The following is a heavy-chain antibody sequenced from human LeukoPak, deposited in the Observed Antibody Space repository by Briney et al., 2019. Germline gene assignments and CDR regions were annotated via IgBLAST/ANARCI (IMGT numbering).Heavy chain of an antibody. CDR3: ARGPQRHYYGSGSYYPWQWLVRRDWFDP. D-gene: IGHD3-10*01. Sequence: PSETLSLTCAVYGGSFSGYYWSWIRQPPGKGLEWIGEINHSGSTNYNPSLKSRVTISVDTSKNQFSLKLSSVTAADTAVYYCARGPQRHYYGSGSYYPWQWLVRRDWFDPWGQGTLVTVSS. CDR2: INHSGST. V-gene: IGHV4-34*01. CDR1: GGSFSGYY. J-gene: IGHJ5*02.